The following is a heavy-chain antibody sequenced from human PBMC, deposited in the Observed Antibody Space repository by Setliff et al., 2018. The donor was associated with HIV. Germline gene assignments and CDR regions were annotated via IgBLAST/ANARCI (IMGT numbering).Heavy chain of an antibody. CDR3: ARDAAAPAAIEGAFDI. CDR2: INPDNGNT. CDR1: GYIFTGFP. J-gene: IGHJ3*02. Sequence: ASVKVSCKASGYIFTGFPMHWVRQAPGQSLEWMGWINPDNGNTKYSHKFQGRVTITRDTSASTAYMELSSLRSEDTAVYYCARDAAAPAAIEGAFDIWGQGTMVTVSS. D-gene: IGHD2-2*02. V-gene: IGHV1-3*01.